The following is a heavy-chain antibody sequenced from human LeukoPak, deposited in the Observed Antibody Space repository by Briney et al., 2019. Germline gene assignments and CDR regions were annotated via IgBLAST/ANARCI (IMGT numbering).Heavy chain of an antibody. CDR3: ARSSITIFGVAPPQH. V-gene: IGHV3-11*01. CDR2: ISSSGSTI. Sequence: GGSLRLSCAASGFTFSDYYMSWIRQAPGKGLEWVSYISSSGSTIYYADSVKGRLNISRDNAKNSLYLQMNSLRAEDTAVYYCARSSITIFGVAPPQHWGQGTLVTVSS. CDR1: GFTFSDYY. J-gene: IGHJ4*02. D-gene: IGHD3-3*01.